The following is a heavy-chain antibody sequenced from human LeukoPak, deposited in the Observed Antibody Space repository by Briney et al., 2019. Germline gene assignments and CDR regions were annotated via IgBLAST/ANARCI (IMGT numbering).Heavy chain of an antibody. CDR2: IIPIFGTA. V-gene: IGHV1-69*01. D-gene: IGHD3-10*01. CDR1: GGTFSSYA. Sequence: GASVKVSCKASGGTFSSYAISWVRQAPGQGLEWMGGIIPIFGTANYAQKFQGRVTITADESTSTAYMELSSLRSEDTAVYYCARSMVRGVNGRFDPWGQGTLVTVSS. CDR3: ARSMVRGVNGRFDP. J-gene: IGHJ5*02.